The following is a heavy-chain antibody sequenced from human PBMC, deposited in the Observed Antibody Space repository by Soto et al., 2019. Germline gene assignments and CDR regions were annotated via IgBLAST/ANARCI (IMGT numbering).Heavy chain of an antibody. V-gene: IGHV1-3*01. D-gene: IGHD2-15*01. CDR1: GYTFTSYA. J-gene: IGHJ4*02. Sequence: ASVKVSCKASGYTFTSYAMHWVRQAPGQRLEWMGWINVGNGNIKYSQKNQGRVTITRDTSASTAYMELSSLRSEDTAVYYCAKWTCSGGSCYFDYWGQGTLVTVSS. CDR3: AKWTCSGGSCYFDY. CDR2: INVGNGNI.